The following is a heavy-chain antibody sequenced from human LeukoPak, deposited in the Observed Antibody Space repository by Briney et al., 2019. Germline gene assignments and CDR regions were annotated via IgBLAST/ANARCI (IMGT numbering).Heavy chain of an antibody. J-gene: IGHJ4*02. V-gene: IGHV4-39*07. CDR1: GGPISSSSYY. CDR2: IYYSGST. CDR3: ARGPTFIDY. D-gene: IGHD3-16*01. Sequence: SETLSLTCTVSGGPISSSSYYWGWIRQPPGKGLEWIGSIYYSGSTYYNPSLKSRVTISVDTSKNQFSLKLSSVTAADTAVYYCARGPTFIDYWGQGTLVTVSS.